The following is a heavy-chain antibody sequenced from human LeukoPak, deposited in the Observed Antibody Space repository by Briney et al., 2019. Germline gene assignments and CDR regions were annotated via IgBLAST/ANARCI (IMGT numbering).Heavy chain of an antibody. CDR1: GGSFSGYY. V-gene: IGHV4-34*01. J-gene: IGHJ6*02. CDR2: INHSGST. CDR3: ARLSYYYYGMDV. Sequence: SETLSLTCAVYGGSFSGYYWSWIRQPPGKGLEWIGEINHSGSTNYNPSLKSRVTISVDTSKNQFSLKQSSVTAADTAVYYCARLSYYYYGMDVWGQGTTVTVSS. D-gene: IGHD3-16*02.